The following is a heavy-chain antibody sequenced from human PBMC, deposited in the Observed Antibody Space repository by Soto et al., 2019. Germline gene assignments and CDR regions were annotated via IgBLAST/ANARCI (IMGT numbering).Heavy chain of an antibody. CDR3: AKDPSYGDYVSSGMDV. D-gene: IGHD4-17*01. CDR1: GFTFSSYA. J-gene: IGHJ6*02. CDR2: ISGSGGST. V-gene: IGHV3-23*01. Sequence: PGGSLRLSCAASGFTFSSYAMSWVRQAPGKGLEWVSAISGSGGSTYYADSVKGRFTISRDTSKNTLYLQMNSLRAEDTAVYYCAKDPSYGDYVSSGMDVWGQGTTVTVSS.